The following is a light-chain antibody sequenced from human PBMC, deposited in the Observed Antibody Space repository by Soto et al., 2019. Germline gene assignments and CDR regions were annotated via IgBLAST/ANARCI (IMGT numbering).Light chain of an antibody. Sequence: QSVLTQPASVSGSPGQSLTITCTGTRSDIGAYNFVSWYQQHPGEVPKLMLYDVSIRPSGVSNRFSGSKSGNTASLTISGLQAEDEADYYCTSWTTSTTMIFGGGTKVTVL. CDR1: RSDIGAYNF. V-gene: IGLV2-14*03. J-gene: IGLJ2*01. CDR2: DVS. CDR3: TSWTTSTTMI.